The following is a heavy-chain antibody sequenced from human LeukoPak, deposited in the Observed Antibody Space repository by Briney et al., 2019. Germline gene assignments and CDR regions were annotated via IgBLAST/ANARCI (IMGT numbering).Heavy chain of an antibody. CDR1: GYSISSGNY. Sequence: KPSETLSLTCTVSGYSISSGNYWGWIRQPPGKGLEWIGSIYHSGNTYYNPSLKSRVTISADTSKNQFSLKLYSVTAADTAVYYCATRKLGNDYWGQGTLVTVSS. D-gene: IGHD7-27*01. CDR2: IYHSGNT. CDR3: ATRKLGNDY. J-gene: IGHJ4*02. V-gene: IGHV4-38-2*02.